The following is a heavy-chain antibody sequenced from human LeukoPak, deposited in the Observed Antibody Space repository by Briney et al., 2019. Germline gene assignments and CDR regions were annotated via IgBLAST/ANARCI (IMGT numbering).Heavy chain of an antibody. CDR1: GGSFSGYY. J-gene: IGHJ4*02. D-gene: IGHD1-1*01. V-gene: IGHV4-34*01. CDR3: ARVRGHGIDY. CDR2: INHSGST. Sequence: SETLSLTCAVYGGSFSGYYWSWIRQPPGKGLEWIGEINHSGSTNYNPSLKSRVTISVDTSKNQFSLKLSSVTAVDTAVYYCARVRGHGIDYWGQGTLVTVSS.